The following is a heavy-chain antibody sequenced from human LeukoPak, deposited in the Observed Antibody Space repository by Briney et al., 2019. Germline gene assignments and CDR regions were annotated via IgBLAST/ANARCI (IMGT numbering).Heavy chain of an antibody. CDR2: IYYSGST. CDR1: GGSVSSGSYY. J-gene: IGHJ6*02. CDR3: ARDAGIAATQYYYGMDD. V-gene: IGHV4-61*01. Sequence: SETLSLTCTVSGGSVSSGSYYWSWMRQPPGKGLEGIGYIYYSGSTNYNPSLKSRVTISVDTSKNQFSLKLSSVTAADTAVYYCARDAGIAATQYYYGMDDWGQGTTVTVSS. D-gene: IGHD6-13*01.